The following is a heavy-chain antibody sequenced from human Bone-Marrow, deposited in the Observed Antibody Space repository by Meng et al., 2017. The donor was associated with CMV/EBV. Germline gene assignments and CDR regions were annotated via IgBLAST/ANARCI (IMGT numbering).Heavy chain of an antibody. CDR3: ARKANWNTGFDP. CDR2: IYPGDSDT. Sequence: GEFLKIPRKGSGYRFTSYWIVWVRQMPGKGLEWMWIIYPGDSDTRYSPSFQGQVTISADKSISTAYLPWSSLKASDTARYYCARKANWNTGFDPWGQGTLVTVSS. J-gene: IGHJ5*02. D-gene: IGHD1/OR15-1a*01. CDR1: GYRFTSYW. V-gene: IGHV5-51*01.